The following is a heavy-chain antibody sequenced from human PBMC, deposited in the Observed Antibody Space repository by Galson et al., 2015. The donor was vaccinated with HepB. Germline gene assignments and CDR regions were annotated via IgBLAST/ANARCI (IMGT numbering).Heavy chain of an antibody. CDR2: IIPIFGTP. Sequence: SVKVSCKASGSTLTSYSLSWVRQAPGQALEWLGGIIPIFGTPNHAQKLQGRITITADEYTSTAYMELGSLTSEDTAVYYCARVPHCSSISCHPFDYWGQGTLVTVSS. CDR3: ARVPHCSSISCHPFDY. V-gene: IGHV1-69*13. CDR1: GSTLTSYS. D-gene: IGHD2-2*01. J-gene: IGHJ4*02.